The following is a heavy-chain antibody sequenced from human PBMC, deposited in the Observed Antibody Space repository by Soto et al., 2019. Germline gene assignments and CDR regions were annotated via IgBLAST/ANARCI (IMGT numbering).Heavy chain of an antibody. CDR3: VKGEYYYDSSGYYPFDY. CDR1: GFTFSIYA. CDR2: ISTNGGST. D-gene: IGHD3-22*01. Sequence: GGSLRLSCAASGFTFSIYAMHWVRQAPGKGLEYVSSISTNGGSTHYADSVKGRFTISRDNSKNTQYLQMSSLRADDTAVYYCVKGEYYYDSSGYYPFDYWGQGT. J-gene: IGHJ4*02. V-gene: IGHV3-64D*06.